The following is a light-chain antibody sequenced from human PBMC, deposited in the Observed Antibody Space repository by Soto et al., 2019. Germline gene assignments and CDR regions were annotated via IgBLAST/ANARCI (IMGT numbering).Light chain of an antibody. CDR1: SCISNW. CDR2: ATS. J-gene: IGKJ3*01. CDR3: QQSSSFPLT. V-gene: IGKV1-12*01. Sequence: DIQMTQSPYVVSASVGARVTITCRASSCISNWLAWYQQNPGKAPKLLIYATSTLQGGVPSRFSGSGSGTDFTLTIGSIQPEDSATYYCQQSSSFPLTFGHGTTLDIK.